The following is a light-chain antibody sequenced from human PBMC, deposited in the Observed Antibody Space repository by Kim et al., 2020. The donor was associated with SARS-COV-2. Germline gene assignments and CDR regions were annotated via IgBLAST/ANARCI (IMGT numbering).Light chain of an antibody. CDR2: CVT. J-gene: IGLJ3*02. V-gene: IGLV2-11*01. CDR3: CSYAGSYTWV. Sequence: SVTSSCTATRHTFGRFTYISLKQHRPGKTPEFIIHCVTTRPPGAPLRFSGSKSGNTASLTISGLLAGDGGGYYCCSYAGSYTWVFGRGTQLTVL. CDR1: RHTFGRFTY.